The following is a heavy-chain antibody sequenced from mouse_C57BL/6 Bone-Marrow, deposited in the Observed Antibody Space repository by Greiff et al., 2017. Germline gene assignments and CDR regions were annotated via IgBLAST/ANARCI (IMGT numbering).Heavy chain of an antibody. V-gene: IGHV1-26*01. Sequence: VHVKQSGPELVKPGASVKISCKASGYTFTDYYMNWVKQSHGKSLEWIGDINPNNGGTSYNQKFKGKATLTVDKSSSTAYMELRSLTSEDSAVYYCASGLLPYWGQGTLVTVSA. CDR1: GYTFTDYY. CDR2: INPNNGGT. J-gene: IGHJ3*01. CDR3: ASGLLPY. D-gene: IGHD1-1*01.